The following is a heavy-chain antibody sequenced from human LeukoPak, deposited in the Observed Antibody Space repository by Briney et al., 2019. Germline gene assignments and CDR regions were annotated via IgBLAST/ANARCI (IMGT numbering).Heavy chain of an antibody. D-gene: IGHD3-22*01. CDR3: ARFDRYYDSSGYYYFDY. CDR1: GYSFTSYW. Sequence: KPGESLKISCKGSGYSFTSYWIGWVRQMPGKGLEWMGIIYPGDSDTRCSPSFQGQVTISADKSISTAYLQWSSPKASDTATYYCARFDRYYDSSGYYYFDYWGQGTLVTVSS. CDR2: IYPGDSDT. V-gene: IGHV5-51*03. J-gene: IGHJ4*02.